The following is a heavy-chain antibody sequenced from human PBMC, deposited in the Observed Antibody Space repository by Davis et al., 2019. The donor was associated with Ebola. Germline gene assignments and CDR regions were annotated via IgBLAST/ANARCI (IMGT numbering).Heavy chain of an antibody. V-gene: IGHV4-59*08. J-gene: IGHJ2*01. CDR3: ARLWGLQPNYWYFDV. CDR2: SYYSWSA. D-gene: IGHD3-16*01. Sequence: SETLSLTCTVSGASTSSYCGSWIRQRPGEGLEWIGCSYYSWSADYNPSLRSRVHISVGTSNNQFFLNLSSVTAADTAVYYCARLWGLQPNYWYFDVWGRGTLVTVSP. CDR1: GASTSSYC.